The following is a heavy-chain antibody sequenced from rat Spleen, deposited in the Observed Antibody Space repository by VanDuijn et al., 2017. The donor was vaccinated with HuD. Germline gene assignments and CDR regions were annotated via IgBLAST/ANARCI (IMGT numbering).Heavy chain of an antibody. V-gene: IGHV2-30*01. CDR2: IWTGGST. CDR1: GFSLTSYN. Sequence: QVQLKESGPGLVQPSQTLSLTCTVSGFSLTSYNVHWVRQPTGKGLEWMGIIWTGGSTDYNSALKSRLSISRDTSKSQVFLKMSNLQTADTGTYYCTRDLYYFDYWGQGVVVTVSS. J-gene: IGHJ2*01. CDR3: TRDLYYFDY.